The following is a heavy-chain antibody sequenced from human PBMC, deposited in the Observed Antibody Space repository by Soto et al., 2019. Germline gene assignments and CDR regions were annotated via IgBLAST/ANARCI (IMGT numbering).Heavy chain of an antibody. V-gene: IGHV1-46*01. CDR2: INPSGDST. D-gene: IGHD4-4*01. CDR3: ARNWDYSNYPAYYFDY. Sequence: ASVKVSCKASGYTFTSYYMHWVRQAPGQGLEWMGIINPSGDSTSYAQKFQGRVTMTRDTSTSTVYMELSSLRSEDTAVYYCARNWDYSNYPAYYFDYWGQGTLVTVSS. J-gene: IGHJ4*02. CDR1: GYTFTSYY.